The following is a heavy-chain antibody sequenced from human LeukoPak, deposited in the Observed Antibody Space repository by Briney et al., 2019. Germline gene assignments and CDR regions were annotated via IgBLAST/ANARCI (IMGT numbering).Heavy chain of an antibody. Sequence: PGGSLRLSCAASGFTLSSYAMSWVRQAPGKGLEWVSAISGSGGSTYYADSVKGRFTISRDNSKNTLYLQMNSLRAEDTAVYYCAKDLRGYYDLEAFFDYWGQGTLVTASS. J-gene: IGHJ4*02. V-gene: IGHV3-23*01. D-gene: IGHD3-3*01. CDR3: AKDLRGYYDLEAFFDY. CDR1: GFTLSSYA. CDR2: ISGSGGST.